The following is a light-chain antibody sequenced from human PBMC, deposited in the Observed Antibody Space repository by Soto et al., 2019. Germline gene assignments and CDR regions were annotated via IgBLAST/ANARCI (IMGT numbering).Light chain of an antibody. J-gene: IGKJ5*01. CDR1: QSVSSN. V-gene: IGKV3-15*01. Sequence: EIVMTQSPATLSVSPGERATLSCRASQSVSSNLAWYQQKPGQAPRLLIYDASTRATGIPARFSGSGSGTEFTITISSLQSEDFAVYYCQQYNNWPPLTFGQGTRLEIK. CDR3: QQYNNWPPLT. CDR2: DAS.